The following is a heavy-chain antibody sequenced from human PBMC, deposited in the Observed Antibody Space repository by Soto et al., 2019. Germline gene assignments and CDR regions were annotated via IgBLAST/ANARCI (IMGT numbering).Heavy chain of an antibody. J-gene: IGHJ4*02. CDR2: ISGSGGST. Sequence: GGSLRLSCAASGFTFSSYAMSWVRQAPGKGLEWVSAISGSGGSTYYADSVKGRFTISRDNSKNTLYLQMNSLRAEDTAVYYCAKGLMITFGGLNYFDYWGQGTLVTVSS. D-gene: IGHD3-16*01. CDR3: AKGLMITFGGLNYFDY. V-gene: IGHV3-23*01. CDR1: GFTFSSYA.